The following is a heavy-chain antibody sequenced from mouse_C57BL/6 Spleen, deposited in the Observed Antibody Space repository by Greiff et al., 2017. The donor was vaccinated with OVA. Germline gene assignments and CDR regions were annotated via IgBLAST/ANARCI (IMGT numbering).Heavy chain of an antibody. CDR3: TSSNAYDYVFFDY. CDR2: IRNKANNHAT. Sequence: EVKLQESGGGLVQPGGSMKLSCAASGFTFSDAWMDWVRQSPEKGLEWVAEIRNKANNHATYYAESVKGRFTISRDDSKSSVYLQMNSLRAEDTGIYYCTSSNAYDYVFFDYWGQGTTLTVSS. CDR1: GFTFSDAW. V-gene: IGHV6-6*01. D-gene: IGHD2-4*01. J-gene: IGHJ2*01.